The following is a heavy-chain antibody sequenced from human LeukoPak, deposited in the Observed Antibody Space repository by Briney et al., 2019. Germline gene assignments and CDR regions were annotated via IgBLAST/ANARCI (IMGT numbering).Heavy chain of an antibody. Sequence: PSETLSLTCTVSGYSISSGYYWGWIRQPPGKGLEWIGSIYHSGSTYYNPSLKSRVTISVDTSKNQFSLKLSSVTAADTAVYYCARGVGSGSGKYYFDYWGQGTLVTVSS. CDR3: ARGVGSGSGKYYFDY. CDR2: IYHSGST. D-gene: IGHD3-22*01. CDR1: GYSISSGYY. V-gene: IGHV4-38-2*02. J-gene: IGHJ4*02.